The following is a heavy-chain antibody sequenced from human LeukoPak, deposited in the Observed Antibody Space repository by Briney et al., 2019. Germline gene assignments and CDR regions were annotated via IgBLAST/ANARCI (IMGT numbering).Heavy chain of an antibody. J-gene: IGHJ4*02. V-gene: IGHV3-23*01. D-gene: IGHD1-26*01. Sequence: GGSLRLSCAASGFTFSNNAMSWARQAPGKGLEWPSATSTSGGSAYYADSVKGRFTISRDNSKNTLYLQMDSLRADDTAVYYCARYSGSYYYPPAWDLWGQGTLVTVSS. CDR2: TSTSGGSA. CDR1: GFTFSNNA. CDR3: ARYSGSYYYPPAWDL.